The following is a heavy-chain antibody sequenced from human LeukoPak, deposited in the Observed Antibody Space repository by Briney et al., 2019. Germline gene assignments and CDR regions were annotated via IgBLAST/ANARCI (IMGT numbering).Heavy chain of an antibody. CDR1: GFTFSSYG. J-gene: IGHJ6*03. V-gene: IGHV3-23*01. CDR2: ISGSGVTT. Sequence: GGSLRLSCAASGFTFSSYGMSWVRQAPGKGLEWVSTISGSGVTTYYADSVKGRFTISRDNAKNSLYLQMNSLRAEDTAVYYCARDGTWEGWLRHYYYYYMDVWGKGTTVTVSS. D-gene: IGHD5-12*01. CDR3: ARDGTWEGWLRHYYYYYMDV.